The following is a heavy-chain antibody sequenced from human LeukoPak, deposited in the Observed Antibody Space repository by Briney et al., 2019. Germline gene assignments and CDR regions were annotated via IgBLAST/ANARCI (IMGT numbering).Heavy chain of an antibody. CDR1: GGSISSSSYY. D-gene: IGHD3-10*01. J-gene: IGHJ4*02. Sequence: SETLSLTCTVSGGSISSSSYYWGWIRQPPGKGLEWIGSIYYSGSTYYNPSLKSRVTISVDTSKNQFSLKLSSVTAADTAVYYCARDNYYGSGSLDYWGQGTLVTVSS. V-gene: IGHV4-39*07. CDR3: ARDNYYGSGSLDY. CDR2: IYYSGST.